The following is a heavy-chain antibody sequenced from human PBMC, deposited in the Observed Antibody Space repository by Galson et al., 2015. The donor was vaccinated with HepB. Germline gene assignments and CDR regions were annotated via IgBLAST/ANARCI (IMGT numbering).Heavy chain of an antibody. Sequence: SLRLSCAASGFTSSTYAMSWVRQAPGKGLEWVSDISNSGGSTYYADSVKGRFTISRDNSKNTLYLQMNTLRAEDTAVYYCAKDQDSGSYYYAFGMDVWGQGTTVTVSS. D-gene: IGHD1-26*01. V-gene: IGHV3-23*01. CDR3: AKDQDSGSYYYAFGMDV. CDR2: ISNSGGST. CDR1: GFTSSTYA. J-gene: IGHJ6*02.